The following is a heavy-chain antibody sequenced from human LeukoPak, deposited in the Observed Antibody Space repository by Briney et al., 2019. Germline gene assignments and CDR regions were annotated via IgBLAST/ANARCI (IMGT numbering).Heavy chain of an antibody. J-gene: IGHJ6*02. Sequence: GGSLRLSCAASGFTFSSYVMNWVRQAPGKGLEWVSSISDNGVTRYYADPVKGRFTISRDNSDNTVYLQMNSLRAEDTAIYYCAKAPAPYYYYYGMDVWGQGTAVTVSS. CDR2: ISDNGVTR. V-gene: IGHV3-23*01. CDR1: GFTFSSYV. CDR3: AKAPAPYYYYYGMDV.